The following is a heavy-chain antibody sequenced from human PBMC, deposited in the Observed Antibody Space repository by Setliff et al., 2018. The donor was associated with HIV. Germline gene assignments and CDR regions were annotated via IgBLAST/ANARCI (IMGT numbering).Heavy chain of an antibody. D-gene: IGHD3-22*01. V-gene: IGHV4-4*09. CDR3: ARLRITMIMMLNYFDY. J-gene: IGHJ4*02. CDR1: GGSISSYY. Sequence: SETLSLTCTVSGGSISSYYWSWIRQPPGKGLEWIGHIYTSGSAIYNPSLNSRVIIAADRSKNQFSLRLTSVTAADTAVYFCARLRITMIMMLNYFDYWGQGTLVTVSS. CDR2: IYTSGSA.